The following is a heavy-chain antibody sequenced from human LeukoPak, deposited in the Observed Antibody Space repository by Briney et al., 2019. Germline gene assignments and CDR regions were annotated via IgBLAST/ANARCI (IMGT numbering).Heavy chain of an antibody. CDR1: GYTFTGYY. D-gene: IGHD2-2*01. V-gene: IGHV1-2*02. J-gene: IGHJ4*02. CDR3: ARPHLGYCSSTSCYLLDY. Sequence: ASVKVSCKASGYTFTGYYMHWVRQAPGQGLEWMGWINPNSGGTNYAQKFQGRVTMTRDTSISTAYMELSRLRSDDTAVYYCARPHLGYCSSTSCYLLDYWGQGTLVTVSS. CDR2: INPNSGGT.